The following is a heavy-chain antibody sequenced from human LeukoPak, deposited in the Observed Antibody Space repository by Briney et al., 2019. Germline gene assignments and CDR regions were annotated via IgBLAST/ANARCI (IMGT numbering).Heavy chain of an antibody. CDR2: IYPGDSDT. D-gene: IGHD3-10*01. V-gene: IGHV5-51*01. J-gene: IGHJ4*02. CDR3: ARGGYYGSGSYYTSDY. Sequence: GESLKISCKGSGYSFTSYWIGWVRQMPGKGLEWMGIIYPGDSDTRYSPSFQGQVTISADKSISTAYLRWSSLKASDTAMYYCARGGYYGSGSYYTSDYWGQGTLVTVSS. CDR1: GYSFTSYW.